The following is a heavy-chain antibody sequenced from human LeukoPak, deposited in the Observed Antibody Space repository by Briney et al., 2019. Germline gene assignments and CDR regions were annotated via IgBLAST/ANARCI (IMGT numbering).Heavy chain of an antibody. D-gene: IGHD3-10*01. CDR1: GYTLTELS. J-gene: IGHJ3*02. CDR2: FDPEDGEG. CDR3: ATVLPPMGSYFFYAFDI. Sequence: ASVKVSCKVSGYTLTELSMHWGRQAPGKGGEGMGGFDPEDGEGIYAQKSQGRVTMTEDTSTDTAYMVLSSLRSEDTAVYYCATVLPPMGSYFFYAFDIWGQGTMVTVSS. V-gene: IGHV1-24*01.